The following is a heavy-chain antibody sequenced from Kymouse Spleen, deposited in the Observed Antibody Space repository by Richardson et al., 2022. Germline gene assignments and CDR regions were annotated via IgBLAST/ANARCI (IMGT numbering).Heavy chain of an antibody. Sequence: QVQLVESGGGVVQPGRSLRLSCAASGFTFSSYGMHWVRQAPGKGLEWVAVIWYDGSNKYYADSVKGRFTISRDNSKNTLYLQMNSLRAEDTAVYYCARALLLWFGESFDYWGQGTLVTVSS. CDR2: IWYDGSNK. J-gene: IGHJ4*02. V-gene: IGHV3-33*01. CDR1: GFTFSSYG. CDR3: ARALLLWFGESFDY. D-gene: IGHD3-10*01.